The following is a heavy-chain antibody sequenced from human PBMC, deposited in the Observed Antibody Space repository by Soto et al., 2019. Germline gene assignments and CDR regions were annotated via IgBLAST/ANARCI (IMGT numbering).Heavy chain of an antibody. CDR3: AKDRYCSGGSCYNAFDI. V-gene: IGHV3-23*01. D-gene: IGHD2-15*01. J-gene: IGHJ3*02. CDR2: ISGSGGST. Sequence: GGSLRLSCAASGFTFSSYAMSWVRQAPGKGLEWVSAISGSGGSTYYADSVKGRFTISRDNSKNTLYLQMNSLRAEDTAVYYCAKDRYCSGGSCYNAFDIWGQGTMVTVSS. CDR1: GFTFSSYA.